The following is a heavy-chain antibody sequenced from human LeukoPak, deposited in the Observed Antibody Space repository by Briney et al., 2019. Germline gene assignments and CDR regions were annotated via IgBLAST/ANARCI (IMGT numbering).Heavy chain of an antibody. Sequence: PSETLSLTCTVSGGSISSYYWSWIRQPPGKGLEWIGYIYYSGSTTYNPSLKSRVTISVDTSKNQFSLRLISETAADTAMYYCARENLVPASGSPHSFYYGMDVWGKGTTVTVSS. CDR3: ARENLVPASGSPHSFYYGMDV. CDR1: GGSISSYY. D-gene: IGHD2-8*02. J-gene: IGHJ6*04. CDR2: IYYSGST. V-gene: IGHV4-59*01.